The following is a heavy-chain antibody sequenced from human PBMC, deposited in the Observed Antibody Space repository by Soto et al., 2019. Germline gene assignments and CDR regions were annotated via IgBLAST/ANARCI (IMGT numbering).Heavy chain of an antibody. J-gene: IGHJ2*01. CDR3: ARKVPGSTSRPDYWYFDL. V-gene: IGHV3-23*01. Sequence: EVQLLESGGGLVQPGGSLRLSCAGSGFTFINFAMNWVRQARGKGLEWVSTISGGGDAAFFADSVRGRFTISRDNSKDTVTLQMNSLGVDDTAVYYCARKVPGSTSRPDYWYFDLWGRGTLVTVSS. D-gene: IGHD3-10*01. CDR2: ISGGGDAA. CDR1: GFTFINFA.